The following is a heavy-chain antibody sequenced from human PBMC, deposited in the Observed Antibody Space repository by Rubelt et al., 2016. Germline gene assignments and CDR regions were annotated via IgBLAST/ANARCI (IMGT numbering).Heavy chain of an antibody. J-gene: IGHJ2*01. CDR1: GFSLSTSGVG. V-gene: IGHV2-5*02. Sequence: QITLKESGPTLVRPTQTLTLTCTCSGFSLSTSGVGVGWIRQPPGKALEWLALIYWDDEKRYSPSVKSRLTITNDTSKNQVVLTMTHMAPVDTATSYCAHSRRLMIHPYDWFFDLWGRGTLVTVSS. CDR2: IYWDDEK. CDR3: AHSRRLMIHPYDWFFDL. D-gene: IGHD2-8*01.